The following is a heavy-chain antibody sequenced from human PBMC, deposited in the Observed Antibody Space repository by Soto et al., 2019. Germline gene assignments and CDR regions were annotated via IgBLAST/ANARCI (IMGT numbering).Heavy chain of an antibody. Sequence: GGSLRLSCAAPGFTFSSYWMSWVRQAPGKGLEWVANIKQDGSEKYYVDSVKGRFTISRDNAKNSLYLQMNSLRAEDTAVYYCASMIVPDYWGQGTLVTVSS. V-gene: IGHV3-7*01. CDR1: GFTFSSYW. J-gene: IGHJ4*02. CDR2: IKQDGSEK. CDR3: ASMIVPDY. D-gene: IGHD6-6*01.